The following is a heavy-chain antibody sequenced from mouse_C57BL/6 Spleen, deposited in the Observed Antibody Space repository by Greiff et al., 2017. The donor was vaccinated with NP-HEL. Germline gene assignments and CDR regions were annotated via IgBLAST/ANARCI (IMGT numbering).Heavy chain of an antibody. Sequence: EVQLQQSGPELVKPGASVKIPCKASGYTFTDYNMDWVKQSHGKSLEWIGDINPNNGGTIYNQKFKGKATLTVDKSSSTAYMELRSLTSEDTAVYDCARSGRIYYGNDYWGQGTSVTVSS. CDR1: GYTFTDYN. D-gene: IGHD3-1*01. J-gene: IGHJ4*01. CDR3: ARSGRIYYGNDY. CDR2: INPNNGGT. V-gene: IGHV1-18*01.